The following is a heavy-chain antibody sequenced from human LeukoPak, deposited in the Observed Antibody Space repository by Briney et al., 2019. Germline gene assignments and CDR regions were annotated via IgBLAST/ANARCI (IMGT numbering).Heavy chain of an antibody. CDR2: IKQDGNEK. CDR3: ARVTYSYGYSSRGLLDY. J-gene: IGHJ4*02. V-gene: IGHV3-7*01. D-gene: IGHD5-18*01. CDR1: GFTFSSYW. Sequence: PGGSLRLSCAASGFTFSSYWMSWVRHAPGKGREWVANIKQDGNEKYYVDSVKGRFTISRDNAKTSLYLQMNSLRAEDTAVYYCARVTYSYGYSSRGLLDYWGQGTLVTVSS.